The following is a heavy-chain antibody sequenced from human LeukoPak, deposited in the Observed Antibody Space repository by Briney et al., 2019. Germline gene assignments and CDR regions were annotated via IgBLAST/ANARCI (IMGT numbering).Heavy chain of an antibody. V-gene: IGHV4-34*01. Sequence: SETLSLTCAVYGGSFSGYYWSWIRQPPGKGLEWIGEINHSGSTNYNPSLKSRVTISVDTSKNQFSLKLSSVTAADTAVYYCARDLVAAAGTIDRFDPWGQGTLVTVSS. CDR2: INHSGST. CDR3: ARDLVAAAGTIDRFDP. D-gene: IGHD6-13*01. J-gene: IGHJ5*02. CDR1: GGSFSGYY.